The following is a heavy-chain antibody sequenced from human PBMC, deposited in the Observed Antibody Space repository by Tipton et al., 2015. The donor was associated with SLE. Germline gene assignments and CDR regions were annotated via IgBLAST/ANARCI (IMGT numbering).Heavy chain of an antibody. CDR3: ARSGPPTLRDRLLGAFDI. CDR1: TYSISNGHY. Sequence: TLSLTCSVSTYSISNGHYWAWVRQPPGKGLEWIGTVYHTGNTYYNPSLKSRVTMSLDTSKNQFSLKLSSVTAADTAVYYCARSGPPTLRDRLLGAFDIWGQGTLVTVSS. J-gene: IGHJ3*02. CDR2: VYHTGNT. V-gene: IGHV4-38-2*01. D-gene: IGHD3-22*01.